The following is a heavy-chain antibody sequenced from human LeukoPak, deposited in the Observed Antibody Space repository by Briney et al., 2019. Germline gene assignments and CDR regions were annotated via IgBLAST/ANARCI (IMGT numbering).Heavy chain of an antibody. V-gene: IGHV4-59*01. CDR1: GGSISSYY. J-gene: IGHJ4*02. CDR3: ARGLDGYNYFDF. CDR2: VYYSGST. D-gene: IGHD5-24*01. Sequence: PSETLSLTCTVSGGSISSYYWSCIRQPPGKGLEWIGYVYYSGSTNYNPFLKRRVTISVETPKNQISMTLSTVTLWRPAVYYCARGLDGYNYFDFWGQGTL.